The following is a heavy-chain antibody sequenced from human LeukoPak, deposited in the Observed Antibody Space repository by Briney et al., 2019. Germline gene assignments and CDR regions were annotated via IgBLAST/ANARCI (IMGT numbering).Heavy chain of an antibody. CDR3: ARDYGANIAFDI. V-gene: IGHV1-69*06. D-gene: IGHD2/OR15-2a*01. Sequence: ASVKVSCKASGYTFTGYYMHWVRQAPGQGLEWMGGIIPIFGTANYAQKFQGRLPITADKPTSTAYMELSSLRSEDTAVYYCARDYGANIAFDIWGQGTMVTVSS. J-gene: IGHJ3*02. CDR2: IIPIFGTA. CDR1: GYTFTGYY.